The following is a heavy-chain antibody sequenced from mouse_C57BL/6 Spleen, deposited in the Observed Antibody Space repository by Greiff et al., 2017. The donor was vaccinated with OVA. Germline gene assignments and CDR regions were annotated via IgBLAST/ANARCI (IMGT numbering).Heavy chain of an antibody. CDR3: TRAMMVTFAWFAY. CDR1: GYTFTDYE. V-gene: IGHV1-15*01. CDR2: IDPETGGT. J-gene: IGHJ3*01. Sequence: VQLQQSGAELVRPGASVTLSCKASGYTFTDYEMHWVKQTPVHGLEWIGAIDPETGGTAYNQKFKGKAILTADKSSSTAYMELRSLTSEDSAVYYCTRAMMVTFAWFAYWGQGTLVTVSA. D-gene: IGHD2-3*01.